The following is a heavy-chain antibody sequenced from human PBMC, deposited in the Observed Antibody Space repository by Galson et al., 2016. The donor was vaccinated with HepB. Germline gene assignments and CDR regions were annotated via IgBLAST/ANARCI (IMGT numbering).Heavy chain of an antibody. V-gene: IGHV4-34*01. D-gene: IGHD3-10*01. CDR1: GGSFSGYY. CDR2: INHSGYI. J-gene: IGHJ5*02. Sequence: SETLSLTCDVFGGSFSGYYWSWIRQTPARGLEWIGEINHSGYINYNPSLENRVIISVDTSRTQFSLNLTSVTAADTAVYYCARLIGGWFDPWGQGALVTVSS. CDR3: ARLIGGWFDP.